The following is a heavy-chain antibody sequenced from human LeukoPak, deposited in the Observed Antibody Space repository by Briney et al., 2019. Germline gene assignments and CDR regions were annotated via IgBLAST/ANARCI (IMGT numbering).Heavy chain of an antibody. V-gene: IGHV4-39*01. CDR3: ARTEVWIQLWEY. CDR1: GGSISSSSYY. D-gene: IGHD5-18*01. Sequence: SETLSLTCTVSGGSISSSSYYWGWIRQPPGKGLEWIGSIYYSGSTYYNPSLKSRVAISVDTSKNQFSLKLSSVTAADTAVYYCARTEVWIQLWEYWGQGTLVTVSS. J-gene: IGHJ4*02. CDR2: IYYSGST.